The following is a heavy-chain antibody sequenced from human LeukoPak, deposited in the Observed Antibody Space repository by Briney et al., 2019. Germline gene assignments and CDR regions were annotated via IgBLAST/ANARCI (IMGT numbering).Heavy chain of an antibody. D-gene: IGHD6-13*01. CDR2: ISPSGDIT. CDR3: AKEPYSSSWNLFDY. V-gene: IGHV3-23*01. J-gene: IGHJ4*02. CDR1: GFIFSSHG. Sequence: PGGSLRLSCAASGFIFSSHGMNWVRQAPGKGLEWVSGISPSGDITYYADSVKGRFTISRDNSKNTLYLQMNSLRAEDTAVYYCAKEPYSSSWNLFDYWGQGTLVTVSS.